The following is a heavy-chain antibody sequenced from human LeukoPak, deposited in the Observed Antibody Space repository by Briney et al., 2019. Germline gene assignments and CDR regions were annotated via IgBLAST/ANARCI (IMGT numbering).Heavy chain of an antibody. CDR3: ARTFLSGDGYKVGYFDY. V-gene: IGHV3-53*01. J-gene: IGHJ4*02. D-gene: IGHD5-24*01. Sequence: GGSLRLSCAVSGFSVRTYYMSWVRQAPGKGPEWVSLIYSSGSTYYTDSVKGRFTISRDNSQNTLYLHMNSLSAEDTAVYYCARTFLSGDGYKVGYFDYWGQGTLVTVSS. CDR2: IYSSGST. CDR1: GFSVRTYY.